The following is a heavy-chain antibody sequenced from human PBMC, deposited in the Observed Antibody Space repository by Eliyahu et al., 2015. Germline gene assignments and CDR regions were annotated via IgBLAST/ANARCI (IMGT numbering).Heavy chain of an antibody. V-gene: IGHV1-46*02. D-gene: IGHD3-3*01. J-gene: IGHJ5*02. CDR2: IKPNDGDT. Sequence: QVHLVQSGAEVKKPGASVKVSCKASGFTFNNYHFHWVRQAPGQGLEWMGLIKPNDGDTYYAQKFRGRITVTKDTPTTTVYVEVSSLTSEDTAVYYCARELGVSAGFDPWGQGTLVTVSS. CDR3: ARELGVSAGFDP. CDR1: GFTFNNYH.